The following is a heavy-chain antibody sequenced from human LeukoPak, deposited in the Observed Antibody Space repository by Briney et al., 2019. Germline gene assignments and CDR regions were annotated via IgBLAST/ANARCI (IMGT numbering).Heavy chain of an antibody. CDR1: GGSFSGYY. D-gene: IGHD5-18*01. CDR3: ASGRPIYLMIQLWRPYFDY. CDR2: IYYSGST. J-gene: IGHJ4*02. V-gene: IGHV4-34*01. Sequence: ASETLSLTCAVYGGSFSGYYWSWIRQPPGKGLEWIGSIYYSGSTYYSPSLKSRVTISVDTSKNQFSLKLSSVTAADTAVYYCASGRPIYLMIQLWRPYFDYWGQGTLVTVSS.